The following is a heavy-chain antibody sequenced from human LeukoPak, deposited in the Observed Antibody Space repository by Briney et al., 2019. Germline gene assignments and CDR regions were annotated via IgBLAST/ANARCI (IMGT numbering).Heavy chain of an antibody. Sequence: SQTLSPTCAVSGGSISGGDYCGGLGRPPPGKSLEWIGYIYYSGSTYYNPSLKSRVTISVDTSKNQLSLKLSSVTAADTAVYYCARDSSYYYDSSGGFGYWGQGTLVTVSS. CDR2: IYYSGST. CDR3: ARDSSYYYDSSGGFGY. V-gene: IGHV4-30-4*01. D-gene: IGHD3-22*01. J-gene: IGHJ4*02. CDR1: GGSISGGDYC.